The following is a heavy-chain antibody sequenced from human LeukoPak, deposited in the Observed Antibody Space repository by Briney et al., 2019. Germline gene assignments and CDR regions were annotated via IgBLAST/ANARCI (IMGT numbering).Heavy chain of an antibody. CDR2: IYDSGST. V-gene: IGHV4-31*03. CDR1: GGSISSGDYF. Sequence: SETLSLTCTVSGGSISSGDYFWSWIRQHPGKGLEWIGYIYDSGSTYYNSSLKSRVAISVDRAKNQFTLKLSSVTAADTAVYYCARLISAYYADYWGQGALVTVSS. D-gene: IGHD1-26*01. CDR3: ARLISAYYADY. J-gene: IGHJ4*02.